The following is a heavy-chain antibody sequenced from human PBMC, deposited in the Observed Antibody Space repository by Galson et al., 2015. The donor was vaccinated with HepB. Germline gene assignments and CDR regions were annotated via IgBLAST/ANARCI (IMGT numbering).Heavy chain of an antibody. J-gene: IGHJ4*02. Sequence: SLRLSCAASGFTFSSYAMHWVRQAPGKGLEWVAVISYDGSNKYYADSVKGRFTISRDNSKNTLYLQMNSLRAEDTAVYYCARDFSWGYFDYWGQGTLVTVSS. CDR1: GFTFSSYA. D-gene: IGHD3-16*01. V-gene: IGHV3-30-3*01. CDR3: ARDFSWGYFDY. CDR2: ISYDGSNK.